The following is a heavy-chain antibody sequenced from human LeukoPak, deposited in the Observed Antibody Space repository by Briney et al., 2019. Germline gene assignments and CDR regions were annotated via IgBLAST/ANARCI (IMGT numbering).Heavy chain of an antibody. CDR3: ARESRGWYFDL. CDR2: INPSNGGT. CDR1: GYTFTGYF. Sequence: ASVKVSCKTSGYTFTGYFIHWVRQAPGQGLEWMGWINPSNGGTNSAQRFQGRDTMARDTSISTAYMELSRLRSDDTAVYYCARESRGWYFDLWGRGTLVTVSS. J-gene: IGHJ2*01. V-gene: IGHV1-2*02.